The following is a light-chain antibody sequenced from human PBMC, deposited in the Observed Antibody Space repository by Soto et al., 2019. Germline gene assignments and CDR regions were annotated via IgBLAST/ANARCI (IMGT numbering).Light chain of an antibody. CDR2: GAS. Sequence: TQSPATLSVSPGDRATLSCRASQSINSRYLAWYQQKPGQAPRLLIYGASNRATGIPERFSGSGSGTDFTLTISSLEPEDFAVYYCQQYGTSPITFGQGTRLEIK. CDR3: QQYGTSPIT. V-gene: IGKV3-20*01. J-gene: IGKJ5*01. CDR1: QSINSRY.